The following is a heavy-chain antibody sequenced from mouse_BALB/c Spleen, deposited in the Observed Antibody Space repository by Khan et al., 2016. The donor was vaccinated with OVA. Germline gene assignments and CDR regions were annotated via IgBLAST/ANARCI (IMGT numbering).Heavy chain of an antibody. D-gene: IGHD1-1*01. J-gene: IGHJ4*01. Sequence: EVQLQESGPGLVKPSQSLSLTCTVTGYSITSGYAWNWIRQFPGNKLEWMGYISYSGITSYNPSLRSRISITRDTSKNQFFLQLNSVTTEDTATXNCARKNYYGYAMDYWGQGTSVTVSS. CDR3: ARKNYYGYAMDY. CDR1: GYSITSGYA. CDR2: ISYSGIT. V-gene: IGHV3-2*02.